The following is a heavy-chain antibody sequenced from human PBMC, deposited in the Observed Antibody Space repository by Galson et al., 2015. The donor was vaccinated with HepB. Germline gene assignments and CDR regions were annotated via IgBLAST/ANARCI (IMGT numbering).Heavy chain of an antibody. J-gene: IGHJ4*02. CDR1: GYTFTSYA. D-gene: IGHD2-8*01. Sequence: SVKVSCKASGYTFTSYAMHWVRQAPGQRLEWMGCINAGNGNTKYSQKFQGRVTITRDTSASTAYMELSSLRSEDTAVYYCASNSEYCTNGVCTSPVDYWGQGTLVTVSS. CDR3: ASNSEYCTNGVCTSPVDY. V-gene: IGHV1-3*01. CDR2: INAGNGNT.